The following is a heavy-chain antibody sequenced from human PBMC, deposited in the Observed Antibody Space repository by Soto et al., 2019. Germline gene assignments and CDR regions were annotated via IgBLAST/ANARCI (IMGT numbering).Heavy chain of an antibody. CDR2: MNPNSGNT. Sequence: GCALNVSRKGSGYTFTSYDINWLRQATGQGLEWMGWMNPNSGNTGYAQKFQGRVTMTRNTSISTAYMELSSLRSEDTAVYYCAXGGDSRPYYYYYYGMDVWGQGTTVTVSS. CDR1: GYTFTSYD. D-gene: IGHD6-13*01. V-gene: IGHV1-8*01. J-gene: IGHJ6*02. CDR3: AXGGDSRPYYYYYYGMDV.